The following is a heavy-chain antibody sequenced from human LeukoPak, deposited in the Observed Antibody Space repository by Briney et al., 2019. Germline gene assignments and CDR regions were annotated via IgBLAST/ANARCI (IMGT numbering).Heavy chain of an antibody. CDR1: GGSFSGYY. J-gene: IGHJ5*02. CDR2: INHSGST. V-gene: IGHV4-34*01. CDR3: ARVAPYSYVLRYNWFDP. D-gene: IGHD5-18*01. Sequence: PSETLSLTCAVYGGSFSGYYWSWIRQPPGKGLEWIGEINHSGSTNYNPSLKSRVTISVATSKSQFSLKLSSVTAADTAVYYCARVAPYSYVLRYNWFDPWGQGTLVTVSS.